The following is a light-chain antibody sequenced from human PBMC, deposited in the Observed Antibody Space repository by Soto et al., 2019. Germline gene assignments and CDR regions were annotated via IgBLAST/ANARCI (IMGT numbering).Light chain of an antibody. CDR3: QQYGSSGT. CDR2: SAS. Sequence: ESVLTQSPGTLSLSPGERATLSCRASQSVSSSYLAWYPQKPGKAPRLLIYSASNRATGIPDRFSRSGSGTDFTLTISRLEPEDFAVYYCQQYGSSGTFGQGTKMDI. J-gene: IGKJ1*01. CDR1: QSVSSSY. V-gene: IGKV3-20*01.